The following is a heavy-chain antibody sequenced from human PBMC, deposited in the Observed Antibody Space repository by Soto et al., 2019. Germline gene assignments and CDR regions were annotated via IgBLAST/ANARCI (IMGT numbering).Heavy chain of an antibody. J-gene: IGHJ5*02. Sequence: SETLSLTCTVSGASISSGDYYWSWIRQHPAKGLEWIGYVLYSGSTFYNPSLNSRVTISVEKSTNQFSLRLSSVTAADTAVYYCARDKRYCTGGSCYDWFDTWGQGTLVTVSS. D-gene: IGHD2-15*01. CDR2: VLYSGST. CDR3: ARDKRYCTGGSCYDWFDT. CDR1: GASISSGDYY. V-gene: IGHV4-31*03.